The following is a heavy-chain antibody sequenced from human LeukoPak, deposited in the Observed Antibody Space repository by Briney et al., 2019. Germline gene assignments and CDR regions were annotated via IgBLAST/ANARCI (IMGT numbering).Heavy chain of an antibody. CDR1: GFTFSSYA. D-gene: IGHD6-13*01. J-gene: IGHJ4*02. Sequence: PGGSLRLSCVASGFTFSSYAMTWVRQAPGKGLEWVANIKQDGSEKYYVDSVKGRFTISRDNAKNSLYLQMNSLRAEDTAVYYCAREIAAAAAFDYWGQGTLVTVSS. V-gene: IGHV3-7*01. CDR3: AREIAAAAAFDY. CDR2: IKQDGSEK.